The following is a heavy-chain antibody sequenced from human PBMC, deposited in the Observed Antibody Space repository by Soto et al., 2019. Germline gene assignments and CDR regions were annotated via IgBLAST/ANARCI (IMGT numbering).Heavy chain of an antibody. CDR1: GFTFSSYG. Sequence: QVQLVESGGGVVQPGSSLRLSCAASGFTFSSYGMHWVRQAPGKGLEGVAVISYDGSNKYYADSVKGRFTISRDNSKNTLYLQMNSLRAEDTAVYYCVSSGDYWGQGTLVTVSS. J-gene: IGHJ4*02. V-gene: IGHV3-30*03. CDR3: VSSGDY. D-gene: IGHD3-10*01. CDR2: ISYDGSNK.